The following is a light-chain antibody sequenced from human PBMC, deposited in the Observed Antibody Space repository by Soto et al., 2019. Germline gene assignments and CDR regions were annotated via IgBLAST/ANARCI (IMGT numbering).Light chain of an antibody. CDR2: RNG. CDR3: ATWDDRLRAYV. V-gene: IGLV1-47*01. Sequence: QAVLTQPPSESGTPGQRVTISCYGSSSNIGTYYVDWYQQLPGTAPKLLIHRNGQRPSGVPDRFSGSKSGTSASLAISGLRSEDEADYYCATWDDRLRAYVIGAGTKVTVL. J-gene: IGLJ1*01. CDR1: SSNIGTYY.